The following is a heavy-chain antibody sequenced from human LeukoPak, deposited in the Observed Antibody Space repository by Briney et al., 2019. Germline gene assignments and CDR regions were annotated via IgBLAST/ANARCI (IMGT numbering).Heavy chain of an antibody. J-gene: IGHJ4*02. V-gene: IGHV3-74*01. CDR3: ARSRDYCTNGVCFYFDY. Sequence: AGGSLRLSCAASGFTLSSYWMHWVRQAAGKGLVWVSRINSDGSSTSYADSVKSRFTISRDNAKNTLYLQMNSLRAEDTAVYYCARSRDYCTNGVCFYFDYWGQGTLVTVSS. D-gene: IGHD2-8*01. CDR2: INSDGSST. CDR1: GFTLSSYW.